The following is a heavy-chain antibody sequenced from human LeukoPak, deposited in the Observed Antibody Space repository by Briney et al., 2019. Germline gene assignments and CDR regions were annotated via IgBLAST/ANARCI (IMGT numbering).Heavy chain of an antibody. Sequence: PSETLSLTCTVSGGSISSSSYHWGWIRQPPGKGLEWIGSIYYSGSTYYNPSLKSRVTISVDTSKNQFSLKLSSVTAADTAVYYCQEGDIVRRVKDYYYGMDVWGQGTTVTVSS. CDR3: QEGDIVRRVKDYYYGMDV. V-gene: IGHV4-39*01. CDR1: GGSISSSSYH. J-gene: IGHJ6*02. CDR2: IYYSGST. D-gene: IGHD3-10*01.